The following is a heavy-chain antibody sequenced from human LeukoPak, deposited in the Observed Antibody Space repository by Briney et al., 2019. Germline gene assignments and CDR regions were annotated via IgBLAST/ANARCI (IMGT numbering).Heavy chain of an antibody. D-gene: IGHD4-17*01. J-gene: IGHJ4*02. CDR3: AKPMTTIPGYYFDY. V-gene: IGHV3-30*18. CDR2: ISYDGSNK. Sequence: SLRLSCAASGFTFSSYGMHWVRQAPGKGLEWVAVISYDGSNKYYADSVKGRFTISRDNSKNTLYLQMNSLRAEDTAVYYCAKPMTTIPGYYFDYWGQGILVTVSS. CDR1: GFTFSSYG.